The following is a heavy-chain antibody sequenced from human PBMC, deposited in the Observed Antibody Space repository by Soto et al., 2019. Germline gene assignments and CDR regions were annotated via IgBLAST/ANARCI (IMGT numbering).Heavy chain of an antibody. Sequence: SETLSLTCTVSGGSISSYYCSWIRQPPGKGLEWIGYIYYSGSTNYNPSLKSRVTISVDTSKNQFSLKLSSVTAADTAVYYCARGIVEIDPWGQGTLVTVS. CDR3: ARGIVEIDP. CDR1: GGSISSYY. CDR2: IYYSGST. D-gene: IGHD3-10*01. V-gene: IGHV4-59*01. J-gene: IGHJ5*02.